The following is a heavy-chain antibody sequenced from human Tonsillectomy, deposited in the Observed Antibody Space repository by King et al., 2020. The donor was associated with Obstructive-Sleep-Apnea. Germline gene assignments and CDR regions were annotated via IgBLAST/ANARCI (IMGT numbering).Heavy chain of an antibody. J-gene: IGHJ4*02. D-gene: IGHD3-16*02. Sequence: QLQESGPGLVKPSETLSLTCTVSGGSISSYYWSWIRQPPGKGLEWIGYIYYSGSTNYNPSLKSRVTISVDTSKNQFSLKLSSVTAADTAVYYCARSPSTFVGVIVKGYFDYWGQGTLVTVSS. V-gene: IGHV4-59*01. CDR2: IYYSGST. CDR3: ARSPSTFVGVIVKGYFDY. CDR1: GGSISSYY.